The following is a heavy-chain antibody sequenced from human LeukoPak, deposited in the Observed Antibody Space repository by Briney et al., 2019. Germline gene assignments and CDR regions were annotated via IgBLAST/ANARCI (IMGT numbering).Heavy chain of an antibody. V-gene: IGHV3-30-3*01. J-gene: IGHJ3*02. CDR3: AREIFNGFDI. Sequence: GGSLRLSCVASGFTFANAYMHWVRQAPGKGLEWVAAISYDGSNKDYADSVKGRFTISRDNSKNTLFLQMNSLRAEDTAVYYCAREIFNGFDIWGQGTMVTVSS. CDR2: ISYDGSNK. CDR1: GFTFANAY.